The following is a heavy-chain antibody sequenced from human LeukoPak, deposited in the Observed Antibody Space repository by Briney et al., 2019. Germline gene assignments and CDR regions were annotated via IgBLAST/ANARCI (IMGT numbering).Heavy chain of an antibody. V-gene: IGHV3-23*01. CDR1: EFTFSSYA. CDR3: AKDRGGQWELLLYYGMDV. CDR2: ISGSGGST. J-gene: IGHJ6*02. Sequence: GGSLRLSCAASEFTFSSYAMSWVRQAPGKGLEWVSAISGSGGSTYYADSVKGRFTISRDNSKNTLYLQMNSLRAEDTAVYYCAKDRGGQWELLLYYGMDVWGQGTTVTVSS. D-gene: IGHD1-26*01.